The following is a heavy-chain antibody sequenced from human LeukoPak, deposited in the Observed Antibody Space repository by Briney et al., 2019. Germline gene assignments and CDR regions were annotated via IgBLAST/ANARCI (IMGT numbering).Heavy chain of an antibody. CDR1: GYSFTSYW. D-gene: IGHD2-15*01. CDR3: ARLSRCSGGSCYSGAPDY. V-gene: IGHV5-51*01. J-gene: IGHJ4*02. Sequence: GESLKLSCKGSGYSFTSYWIGWVRQMPGKGLEWMGIIYPGDSDTIYSPSFQGQVTISADKSISTAYLQWSSLKASDTAMYYCARLSRCSGGSCYSGAPDYWGQGTLVTVSS. CDR2: IYPGDSDT.